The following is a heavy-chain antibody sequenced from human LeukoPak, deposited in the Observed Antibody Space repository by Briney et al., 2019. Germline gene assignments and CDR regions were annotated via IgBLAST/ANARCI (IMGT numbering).Heavy chain of an antibody. CDR2: IYYSGST. CDR3: ARRISQRLAWFDP. V-gene: IGHV4-39*01. Sequence: PSETLSLTCTVSGGSISSYSYFWDWIRQPPGRGLEWIGTIYYSGSTYSNPSLKSRVTISVDTSKNQFSLKLGSVTAADTAVYYCARRISQRLAWFDPWGQGTLVTVSS. J-gene: IGHJ5*02. CDR1: GGSISSYSYF. D-gene: IGHD6-25*01.